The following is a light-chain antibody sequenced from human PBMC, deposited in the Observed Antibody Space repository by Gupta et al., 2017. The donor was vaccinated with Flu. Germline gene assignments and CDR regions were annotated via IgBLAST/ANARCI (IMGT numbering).Light chain of an antibody. J-gene: IGKJ4*01. CDR1: QTVSSNK. CDR2: GAS. V-gene: IGKV3-20*01. Sequence: IVLTQSPGTLSLSPGETATLSCRASQTVSSNKLAWYQHIPGQAPRLLIYGASSRSIGIPSRVSGSGSGTDFTLTISRLEPEDFAVYYCQQDGSSPLTFGGGTKVEIK. CDR3: QQDGSSPLT.